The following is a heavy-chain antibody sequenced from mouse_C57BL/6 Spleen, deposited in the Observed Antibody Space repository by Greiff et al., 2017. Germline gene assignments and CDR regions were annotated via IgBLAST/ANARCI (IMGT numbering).Heavy chain of an antibody. CDR3: ARECNYYGSSWYAMDY. J-gene: IGHJ4*01. CDR1: GYTFTSYD. Sequence: QVQLQQSGPELVKPGASVKLSCKASGYTFTSYDINWVKQRPGQGLEWIGWIYPRDGSTKYNEKFKGKATLTVDTSTSTAYMELHSLTSEDSAVYFCARECNYYGSSWYAMDYWGQGTSVTVSS. D-gene: IGHD1-1*01. CDR2: IYPRDGST. V-gene: IGHV1-85*01.